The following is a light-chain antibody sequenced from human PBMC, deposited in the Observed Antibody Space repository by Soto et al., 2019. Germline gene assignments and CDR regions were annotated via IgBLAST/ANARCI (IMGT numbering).Light chain of an antibody. CDR1: QSVLYSSNNKNY. Sequence: DIVMTQSPDSLAVSLGERATINCKSSQSVLYSSNNKNYLAWYQQKPGQPPKLLIYWAPTRESGVPDRFSGSGSGTDFTLTISSLQAEDVAVYFCQQYYSTRTFGKGTKVDIX. V-gene: IGKV4-1*01. CDR3: QQYYSTRT. J-gene: IGKJ1*01. CDR2: WAP.